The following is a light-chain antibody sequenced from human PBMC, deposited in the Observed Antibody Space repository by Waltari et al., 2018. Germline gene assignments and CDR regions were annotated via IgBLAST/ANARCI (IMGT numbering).Light chain of an antibody. V-gene: IGLV3-25*03. J-gene: IGLJ2*01. CDR1: ALPKQY. Sequence: SYELTQPPSVSVSPGQTARITCSGDALPKQYSFWYQQRSGQAPVVVIYKDTERPSGIPERFSGSSSGTRVTLTISGVQAEDEADYYCQSTDNSGTYVVFGGGTK. CDR2: KDT. CDR3: QSTDNSGTYVV.